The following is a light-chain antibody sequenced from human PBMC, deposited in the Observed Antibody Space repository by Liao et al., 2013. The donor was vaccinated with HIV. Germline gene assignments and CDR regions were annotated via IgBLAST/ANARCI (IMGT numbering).Light chain of an antibody. J-gene: IGLJ1*01. V-gene: IGLV3-1*01. CDR3: QAWDTSTYV. Sequence: SYELTQPPSVSVFSGQTASISCSGDNLGEKSASWYQQRPGQSPVLVIYQDNKRPSGIPERFSGSNYGNTATLTISGTQAMDEADYYCQAWDTSTYVFGSGTKVTVL. CDR1: NLGEKS. CDR2: QDN.